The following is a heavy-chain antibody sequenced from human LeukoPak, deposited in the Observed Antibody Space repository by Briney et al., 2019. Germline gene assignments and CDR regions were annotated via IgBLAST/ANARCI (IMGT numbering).Heavy chain of an antibody. V-gene: IGHV1-3*01. CDR3: ARVPLYDSSGYYYPH. Sequence: ASVKVSCKTSGYTFTSYGMHWVRQAPGQSPEWMGWINAGNGNTKYSQKLQDRVTITRDTSASTAYVELSSLRSEDTAVYYCARVPLYDSSGYYYPHWGQGTLVTVSS. CDR1: GYTFTSYG. D-gene: IGHD3-22*01. J-gene: IGHJ1*01. CDR2: INAGNGNT.